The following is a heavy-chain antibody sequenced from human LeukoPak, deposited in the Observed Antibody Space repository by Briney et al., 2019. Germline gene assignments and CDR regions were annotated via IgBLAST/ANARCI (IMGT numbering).Heavy chain of an antibody. CDR2: ISGSGGST. CDR1: GFTFSSYA. CDR3: AKGRAIRYFDWLPKEPDAFDI. D-gene: IGHD3-9*01. Sequence: GGSLRLSCAASGFTFSSYAMSWVRQAPGKGLEWVSAISGSGGSTYYADSVKGRFTISRDNSKNTLYLQMNSLRAEDAAVYYCAKGRAIRYFDWLPKEPDAFDIWGQGTMVTVSS. V-gene: IGHV3-23*01. J-gene: IGHJ3*02.